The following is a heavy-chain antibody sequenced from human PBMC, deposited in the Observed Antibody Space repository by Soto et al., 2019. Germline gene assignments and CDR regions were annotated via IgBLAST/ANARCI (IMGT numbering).Heavy chain of an antibody. J-gene: IGHJ6*02. CDR2: VYHSGST. D-gene: IGHD3-22*01. V-gene: IGHV4-59*01. CDR1: GDSIISYF. CDR3: ARTYSSSYSRYPVYYGMDV. Sequence: SETLSLTCTVSGDSIISYFCSFIRHAPWKWREWIVCVYHSGSTNYSPSLKRRVSISVDTSKNQFSLRLTSVTAADTAVYYCARTYSSSYSRYPVYYGMDVWGQGTTVTVSS.